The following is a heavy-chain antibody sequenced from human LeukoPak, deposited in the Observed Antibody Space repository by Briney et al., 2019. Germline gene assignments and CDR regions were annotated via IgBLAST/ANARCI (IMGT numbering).Heavy chain of an antibody. V-gene: IGHV3-23*01. CDR3: AKAYDILTGYFVPFDY. D-gene: IGHD3-9*01. J-gene: IGHJ4*02. CDR2: ISGSGGST. CDR1: GLTFSSYA. Sequence: GGSLRLSCAASGLTFSSYAMSWVRQAPGKGLEWVSAISGSGGSTYYADSVKGRFTISRDNSKNTLYLQMNSLRAEDTAVYYCAKAYDILTGYFVPFDYWGQGTLVTVSS.